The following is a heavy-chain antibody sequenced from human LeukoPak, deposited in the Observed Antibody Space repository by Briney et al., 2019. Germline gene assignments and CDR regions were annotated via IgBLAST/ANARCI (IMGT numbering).Heavy chain of an antibody. Sequence: GGSLRLSCAASGFPFSIYAIHWVRQAPGKGLEWVAVISYDGSNKYYADSVKGRFTISRDNSKNTLYLQMNSLRGDDTAVYYCARNPPGWFGELSYYYYYMDVWGKGTTVTISS. D-gene: IGHD3-10*01. CDR2: ISYDGSNK. V-gene: IGHV3-30*04. CDR1: GFPFSIYA. J-gene: IGHJ6*03. CDR3: ARNPPGWFGELSYYYYYMDV.